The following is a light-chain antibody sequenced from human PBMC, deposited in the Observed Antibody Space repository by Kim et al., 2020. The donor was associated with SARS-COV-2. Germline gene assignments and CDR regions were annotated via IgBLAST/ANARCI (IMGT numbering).Light chain of an antibody. J-gene: IGLJ2*01. CDR2: GKN. CDR1: SHRSYY. CDR3: NSRDSSGNHLV. V-gene: IGLV3-19*01. Sequence: ALGQTARITCQGDSHRSYYASWYQQQPGQAPVLVIYGKNDRPSGIPDRFSGSSSGNTASLTITGAQAEDEADYYCNSRDSSGNHLVFGGGTQLTVL.